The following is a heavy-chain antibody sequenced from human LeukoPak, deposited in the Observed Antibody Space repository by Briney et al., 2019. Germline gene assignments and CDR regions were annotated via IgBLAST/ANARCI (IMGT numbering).Heavy chain of an antibody. J-gene: IGHJ4*02. Sequence: SETLSLTCAVSGASISTGGLSWSWVRQPPGKGLEWIGYISHSGITYYNPSLKSRVTISVDTSKNQFSLKLSSVTAADTAVYYCARGVTNSSSGFFDYWGQGTLVTVSS. CDR1: GASISTGGLS. CDR2: ISHSGIT. V-gene: IGHV4-30-2*01. D-gene: IGHD6-6*01. CDR3: ARGVTNSSSGFFDY.